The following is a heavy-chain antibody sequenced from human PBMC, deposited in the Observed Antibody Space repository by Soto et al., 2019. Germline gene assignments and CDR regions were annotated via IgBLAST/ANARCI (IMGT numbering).Heavy chain of an antibody. CDR1: GFAFSTYA. Sequence: EVQLLESGGGLVQPGGSLRLSCAASGFAFSTYAMNWVRQAPGKGLEWVSSISGSGAGTYYADSVKGRFTISRDNSKNTLYLQMTSLRAEDAAVYVCAKHRLWGYQPFDSWGQGTLVAVSS. V-gene: IGHV3-23*01. CDR2: ISGSGAGT. D-gene: IGHD2-2*01. CDR3: AKHRLWGYQPFDS. J-gene: IGHJ4*02.